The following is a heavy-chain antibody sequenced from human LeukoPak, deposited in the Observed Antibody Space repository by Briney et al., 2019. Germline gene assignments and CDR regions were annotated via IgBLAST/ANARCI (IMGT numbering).Heavy chain of an antibody. Sequence: SETLSLTCTVSGGSISSYYWSWIRQPPGKGLEWIGYIYYSGSTNYNPSLKSRVTISVDTSKNQFSLKLSSVTAADTAVYYCARGGPSFWSGYYYYFDYWGQGTLVTVSS. CDR2: IYYSGST. CDR1: GGSISSYY. D-gene: IGHD3-3*01. CDR3: ARGGPSFWSGYYYYFDY. V-gene: IGHV4-59*01. J-gene: IGHJ4*02.